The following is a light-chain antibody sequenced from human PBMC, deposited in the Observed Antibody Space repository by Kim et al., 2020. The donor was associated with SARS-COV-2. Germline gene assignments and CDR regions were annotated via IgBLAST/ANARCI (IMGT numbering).Light chain of an antibody. Sequence: LSPGERATLSCRASQSVSSSYLAWYQQKPGQAPRLLIYGASTRATGIPDRFSGSGSGTDFTLTISRLEPEDFAVYYCQQYGSSPRSFGQGTKLEI. CDR1: QSVSSSY. V-gene: IGKV3-20*01. J-gene: IGKJ2*03. CDR3: QQYGSSPRS. CDR2: GAS.